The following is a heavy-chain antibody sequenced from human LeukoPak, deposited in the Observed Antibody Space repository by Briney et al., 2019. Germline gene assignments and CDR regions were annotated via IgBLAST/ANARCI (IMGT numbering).Heavy chain of an antibody. J-gene: IGHJ6*03. D-gene: IGHD5/OR15-5a*01. V-gene: IGHV4-59*01. CDR3: ARVRSVYDYYYYYMDV. CDR1: GGPISSDY. Sequence: PSETLSLTRTVSGGPISSDYWSWIRQPPGKGLEWIGDIYYSGSTNYNPSLKNRVTISVDTSKNHFSLKLSSVTAADTAVYYCARVRSVYDYYYYYMDVWGKGTTVTVSS. CDR2: IYYSGST.